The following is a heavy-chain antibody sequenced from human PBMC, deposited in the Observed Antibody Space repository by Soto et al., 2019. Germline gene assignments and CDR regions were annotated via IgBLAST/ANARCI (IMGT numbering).Heavy chain of an antibody. V-gene: IGHV1-69*13. CDR1: GGTFSSYA. Sequence: ASVKVSCKASGGTFSSYAISWVRQAPGQGLEWMGGIIPIFGTANYAQKFQGRVTITADESTSTAYMELSSLRSEDTAAYYCARVLLYYYGSGSYHYYYYGMDVWGQGTTVTVSS. J-gene: IGHJ6*02. CDR3: ARVLLYYYGSGSYHYYYYGMDV. CDR2: IIPIFGTA. D-gene: IGHD3-10*01.